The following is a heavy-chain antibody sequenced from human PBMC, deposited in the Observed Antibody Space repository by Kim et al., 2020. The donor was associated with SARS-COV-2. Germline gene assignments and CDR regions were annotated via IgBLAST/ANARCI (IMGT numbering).Heavy chain of an antibody. CDR3: ARVGRGFYGMDV. CDR2: IYYSGST. J-gene: IGHJ6*02. Sequence: SETLSLTCTVSGGSISSSSYYWGWIRQPPGKGLEWIGSIYYSGSTYYNPSLKSRVTISVDTSKNQFSLKLSSVTAADTAVYYCARVGRGFYGMDVWGQGT. V-gene: IGHV4-39*01. D-gene: IGHD3-10*01. CDR1: GGSISSSSYY.